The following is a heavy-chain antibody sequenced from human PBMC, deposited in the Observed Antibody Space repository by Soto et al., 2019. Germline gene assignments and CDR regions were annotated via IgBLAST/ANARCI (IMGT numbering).Heavy chain of an antibody. J-gene: IGHJ4*02. Sequence: PSETLSLTCAVYGGSFSGYYWSWIRQPPEKGLEWIGEINHSGGTNHNPSLKSRVTISLDTSKNQFSLKLTSVTAADTAVYYCALHFYDSSGYLRFEYWGQGTPVTVSS. CDR3: ALHFYDSSGYLRFEY. CDR2: INHSGGT. CDR1: GGSFSGYY. V-gene: IGHV4-34*01. D-gene: IGHD3-22*01.